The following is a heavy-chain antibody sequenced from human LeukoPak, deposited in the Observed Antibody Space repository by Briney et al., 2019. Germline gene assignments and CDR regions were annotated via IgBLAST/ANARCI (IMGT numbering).Heavy chain of an antibody. J-gene: IGHJ4*02. CDR3: ARALTAYGDYPFDY. V-gene: IGHV3-33*01. CDR1: GFTFNRYG. CDR2: IWYDGSNT. D-gene: IGHD4-17*01. Sequence: GRCERLSCAASGFTFNRYGLHWARQAPGKGLEWVVDIWYDGSNTYYADSVKGRFTIPRDNSKNTLYLQMNSLRDEDTAVYCCARALTAYGDYPFDYWGQGTLVTVS.